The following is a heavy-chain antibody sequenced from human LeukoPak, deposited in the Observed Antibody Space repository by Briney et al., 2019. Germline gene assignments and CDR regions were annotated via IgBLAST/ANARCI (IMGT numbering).Heavy chain of an antibody. CDR3: ANSAEDYYDSSGPFDY. J-gene: IGHJ4*02. D-gene: IGHD3-22*01. V-gene: IGHV3-30*18. CDR1: GFTFSSYA. CDR2: ISYDGSNK. Sequence: GGSLRLSCAASGFTFSSYAMSWVRQAPGKGLGWVAVISYDGSNKYYADSVKGRFTISRDNSKNTLYLQMNSLRAEDTAVYYCANSAEDYYDSSGPFDYWGQGTLVTVSS.